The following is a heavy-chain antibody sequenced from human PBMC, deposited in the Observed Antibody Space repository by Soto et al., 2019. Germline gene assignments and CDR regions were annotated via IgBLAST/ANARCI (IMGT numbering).Heavy chain of an antibody. CDR2: ISGSGGST. CDR1: GFTFSSYA. V-gene: IGHV3-23*01. J-gene: IGHJ5*02. Sequence: PGGSLRLSCAASGFTFSSYAMSWVRQAPGRGLEWVSAISGSGGSTYYADSVKGRFTISRDNSKNTLYLQMNSLRAEDTAVYYCAKDRSFIAVAGCIDPWGQGTLVTVSS. D-gene: IGHD6-19*01. CDR3: AKDRSFIAVAGCIDP.